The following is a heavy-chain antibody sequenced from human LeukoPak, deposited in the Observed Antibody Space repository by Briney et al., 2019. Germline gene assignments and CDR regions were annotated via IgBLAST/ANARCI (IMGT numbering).Heavy chain of an antibody. J-gene: IGHJ4*02. CDR1: GFTLSSYW. CDR2: INGDGSST. D-gene: IGHD6-19*01. V-gene: IGHV3-74*01. CDR3: WPDYFDY. Sequence: QPGGTLRLSCAASGFTLSSYWMHWVRQAPGKGLVWVSRINGDGSSTPYANSVKGRFTISRDNAKNTLYLQMHSLYYCARGSTSGWPDYFDYWGQGSVVTVSS.